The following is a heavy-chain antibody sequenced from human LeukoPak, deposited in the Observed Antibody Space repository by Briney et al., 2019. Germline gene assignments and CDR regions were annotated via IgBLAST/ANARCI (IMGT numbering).Heavy chain of an antibody. V-gene: IGHV4-59*01. CDR1: GGSISSYY. CDR2: IYYSGST. J-gene: IGHJ4*02. D-gene: IGHD6-13*01. Sequence: SETLSLTCTVSGGSISSYYWSWIRQPPGKGLEWIGYIYYSGSTNYNPSLKSRVTISVDTSKNQFSLKLSSVTAADTAVYYCARGRGYSSSWACDYWGQGTLVTVSS. CDR3: ARGRGYSSSWACDY.